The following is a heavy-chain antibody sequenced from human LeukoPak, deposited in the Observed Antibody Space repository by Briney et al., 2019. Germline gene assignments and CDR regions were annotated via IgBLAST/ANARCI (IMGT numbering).Heavy chain of an antibody. CDR2: INPNSGGT. CDR1: GYTFTGYY. CDR3: AREAAGWLHNWFDP. D-gene: IGHD5-24*01. Sequence: GASVKVSCKASGYTFTGYYMHWVRQAPGQGLEWMGWINPNSGGTNYAQKFQGRVTMTRDTSISTAYMELSRLRSDDTAVYYCAREAAGWLHNWFDPWGQGTLVTVSS. V-gene: IGHV1-2*02. J-gene: IGHJ5*02.